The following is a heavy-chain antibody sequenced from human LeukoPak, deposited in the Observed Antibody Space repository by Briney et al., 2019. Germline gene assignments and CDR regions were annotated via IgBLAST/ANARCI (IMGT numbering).Heavy chain of an antibody. CDR1: GDSISSRTYY. J-gene: IGHJ5*02. Sequence: SETLSLTCSVSGDSISSRTYYWTWIRQHPEKGRERIGYIWNSGSTNYNPALKSRVTISVDTSKNQFSLKLTSVTAADTAIYYCARDVSSMFPNWFDPWGQGIPVIVSS. CDR3: ARDVSSMFPNWFDP. D-gene: IGHD6-6*01. CDR2: IWNSGST. V-gene: IGHV4-31*03.